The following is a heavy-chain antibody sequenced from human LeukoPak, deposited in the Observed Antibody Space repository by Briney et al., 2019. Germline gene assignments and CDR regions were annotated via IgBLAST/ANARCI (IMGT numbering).Heavy chain of an antibody. J-gene: IGHJ6*02. CDR2: IYSGGST. D-gene: IGHD2-15*01. Sequence: GGSLRLSCAASGFTVSSNYMSWVRQDPGKGLEWVSVIYSGGSTYYADSVKGRFTISRDNSKNTLYLQMNSLRAEDTAVYYCASRYCSGGSCYLDYYGMDVWGQGTTVTVSS. CDR3: ASRYCSGGSCYLDYYGMDV. CDR1: GFTVSSNY. V-gene: IGHV3-53*01.